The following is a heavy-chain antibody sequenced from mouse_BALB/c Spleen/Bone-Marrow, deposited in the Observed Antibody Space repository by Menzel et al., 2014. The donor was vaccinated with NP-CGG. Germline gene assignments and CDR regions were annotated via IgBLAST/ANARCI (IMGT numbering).Heavy chain of an antibody. D-gene: IGHD2-4*01. CDR1: GYSITRDYA. J-gene: IGHJ3*01. V-gene: IGHV3-2*02. CDR2: ISYSGST. Sequence: VQLQQSGPGLAKPSQSLSLTCIATGYSITRDYAWNWIRQFPGNKLEWMGYISYSGSTTYNPSLESRISITRDTSKSQFFLQLNSVTTEDTATYYCARSSSYDYDVGFAYWGQGTLVTVSA. CDR3: ARSSSYDYDVGFAY.